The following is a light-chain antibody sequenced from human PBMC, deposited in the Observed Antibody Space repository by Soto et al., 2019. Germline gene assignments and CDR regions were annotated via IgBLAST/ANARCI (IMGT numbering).Light chain of an antibody. V-gene: IGKV2-28*01. Sequence: DIVLTQSPLSLPATPGEPASISCKSSQSLLHSDGYKYLDRYVQKAGQSPQLLIYLGSHRASGVPDRLSGSGSGTDFTLKISKLEADDVGVYYCMQTFRTPCTCGPGAKVDIK. J-gene: IGKJ3*01. CDR3: MQTFRTPCT. CDR1: QSLLHSDGYKY. CDR2: LGS.